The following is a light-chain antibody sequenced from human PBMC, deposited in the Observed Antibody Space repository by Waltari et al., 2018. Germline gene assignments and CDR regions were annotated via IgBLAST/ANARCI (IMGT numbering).Light chain of an antibody. V-gene: IGLV2-23*01. J-gene: IGLJ3*02. CDR3: SSYAGSGSPRV. Sequence: QSALIQPASVSGSPGQSITMSCTETNRDVGSYNLVPWYQQHPGKAPKFLIYEGSKRPSGVSYRFSGSKSGNTASLTISGLQADDEADYYCSSYAGSGSPRVFGGGTKLTVL. CDR2: EGS. CDR1: NRDVGSYNL.